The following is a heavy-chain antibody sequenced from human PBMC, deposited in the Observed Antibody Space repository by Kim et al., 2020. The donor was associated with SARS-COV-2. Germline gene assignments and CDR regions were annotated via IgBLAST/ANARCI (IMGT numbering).Heavy chain of an antibody. CDR3: AKDKPPVVSMVRGVIPTYYYYGMDV. Sequence: GGSLRLSCAASGFTFSSYGMHWVRQAPGKGLEWVAVIWYDGSNKYYADSVKGRFTISRDNSKNTLYLQMNSLRAEDTAVYYCAKDKPPVVSMVRGVIPTYYYYGMDVWGQGTTVTVSS. D-gene: IGHD3-10*01. CDR2: IWYDGSNK. J-gene: IGHJ6*02. CDR1: GFTFSSYG. V-gene: IGHV3-33*06.